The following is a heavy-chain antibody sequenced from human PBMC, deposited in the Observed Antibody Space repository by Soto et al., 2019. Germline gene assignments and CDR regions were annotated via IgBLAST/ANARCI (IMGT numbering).Heavy chain of an antibody. CDR3: ARRPYYYGSGSNWFDP. V-gene: IGHV1-18*01. J-gene: IGHJ5*02. CDR1: GYTFTSYG. CDR2: ISAYNGNT. D-gene: IGHD3-10*01. Sequence: ASVKVSCKASGYTFTSYGISWVRQAPGQGLEWMGWISAYNGNTNYAQKLQGRVTMTTDTSTSTAYMELRSLRSDDTAVYYCARRPYYYGSGSNWFDPWGQGTLVTVSS.